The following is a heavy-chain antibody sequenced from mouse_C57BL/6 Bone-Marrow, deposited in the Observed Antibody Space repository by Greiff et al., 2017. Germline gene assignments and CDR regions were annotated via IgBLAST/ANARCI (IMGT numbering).Heavy chain of an antibody. CDR1: GYTFTSYW. CDR3: ARGRGFILWYFDV. J-gene: IGHJ1*03. V-gene: IGHV1-69*01. CDR2: IDPSDSYT. D-gene: IGHD1-1*01. Sequence: QVQLQQPGAELVMPGASVKLSCKASGYTFTSYWMHWVKQRPGQGLEWIGEIDPSDSYTNYNQKFKGKSTLTVDKSSSTAYMQLSSLTSEDSAVYYCARGRGFILWYFDVWGTGTTVTVSS.